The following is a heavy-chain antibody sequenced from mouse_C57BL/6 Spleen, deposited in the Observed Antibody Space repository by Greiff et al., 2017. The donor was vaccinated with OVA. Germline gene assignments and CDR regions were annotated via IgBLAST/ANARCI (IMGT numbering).Heavy chain of an antibody. Sequence: QVQLQQPGAELVKPGASVKLSCKASGYTFTSYWMHWVKQRPGQGLEWIGMIHPNSGSTNYNEKFKSKATLTVDKSSSTAYMQRSRLTSEDSDVYYSARGGYDGYRDYWGQGTTLTVSS. CDR1: GYTFTSYW. V-gene: IGHV1-64*01. CDR2: IHPNSGST. CDR3: ARGGYDGYRDY. J-gene: IGHJ2*01. D-gene: IGHD2-3*01.